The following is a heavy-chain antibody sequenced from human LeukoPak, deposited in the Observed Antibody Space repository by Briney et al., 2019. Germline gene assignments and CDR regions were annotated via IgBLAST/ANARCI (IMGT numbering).Heavy chain of an antibody. CDR1: GYSFTNYW. CDR2: IYPGDSDT. J-gene: IGHJ4*02. Sequence: GESLKISCKGSGYSFTNYWIAWVRQMPGKGLKWMGIIYPGDSDTRYSPSFQGQVTISADKSISTAYLQWSSLKASDTVIYYCARPEGGGSYYELNYWGQGTLVTVSS. CDR3: ARPEGGGSYYELNY. V-gene: IGHV5-51*01. D-gene: IGHD1-26*01.